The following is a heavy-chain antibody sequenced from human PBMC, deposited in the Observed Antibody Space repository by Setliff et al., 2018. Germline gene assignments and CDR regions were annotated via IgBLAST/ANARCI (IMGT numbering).Heavy chain of an antibody. CDR1: GASVTSFDYY. V-gene: IGHV4-30-4*01. J-gene: IGHJ4*02. CDR3: ARTHCTTTSCFYFHY. CDR2: ISHGVST. D-gene: IGHD2-2*01. Sequence: LSLTCTVSGASVTSFDYYWSWIRQPPGKGLEYIGHISHGVSTSYSPSLKSRLSISADTSKNQFSLKLTSVTAADTAVYYCARTHCTTTSCFYFHYWGQGTVVTVSS.